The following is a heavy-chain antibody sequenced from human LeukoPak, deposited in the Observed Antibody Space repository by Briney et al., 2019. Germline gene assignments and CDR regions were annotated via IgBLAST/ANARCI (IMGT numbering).Heavy chain of an antibody. D-gene: IGHD2-15*01. CDR3: ARARTSAGVVVYFDY. CDR1: GFTFSSNS. J-gene: IGHJ4*02. CDR2: ISSSSSYI. Sequence: PGGSLRLSCAASGFTFSSNSMNWVRQAPGKGLEWVSSISSSSSYIYYADSVKDRFTISRDNAKNSLYLQMNSLRAEDTAVYYCARARTSAGVVVYFDYWGQGTLVTVSS. V-gene: IGHV3-21*01.